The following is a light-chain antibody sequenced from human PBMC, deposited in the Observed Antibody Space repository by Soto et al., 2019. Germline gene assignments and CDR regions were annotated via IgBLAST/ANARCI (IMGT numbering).Light chain of an antibody. CDR2: LXS. J-gene: IGKJ1*01. CDR3: MQALHAPLT. Sequence: DIVVTQSTLSLPVPPXEPASISCLSSQSLLHCNVXXYLXXXLQXXGXSPKXXXDLXSNRASGGPDRFSGSGSATDFTLKISRVEAADFGRYYCMQALHAPLTFGQGTKVDIK. V-gene: IGKV2-28*01. CDR1: QSLLHCNVXXY.